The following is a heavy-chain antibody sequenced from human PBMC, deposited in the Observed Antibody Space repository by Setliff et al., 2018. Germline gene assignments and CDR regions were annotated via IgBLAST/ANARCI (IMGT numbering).Heavy chain of an antibody. CDR1: GYTFTSYG. Sequence: GASVKVSCKASGYTFTSYGISWVRQAPGQGLEWMGIINPSGGSTSYAQKFQGRVTMTRDTSTSTVYMELSSLRSEDTAVYYCARVGGDNDYWGQGTLVTVSS. CDR2: INPSGGST. V-gene: IGHV1-46*01. D-gene: IGHD3-16*01. CDR3: ARVGGDNDY. J-gene: IGHJ4*02.